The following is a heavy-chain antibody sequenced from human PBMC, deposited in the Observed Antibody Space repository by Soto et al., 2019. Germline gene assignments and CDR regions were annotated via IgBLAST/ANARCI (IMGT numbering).Heavy chain of an antibody. CDR2: IIPISDTT. V-gene: IGHV1-69*01. Sequence: QVQLVQSGAEVKKPGSSVKVSCKASGGTFSSYAISWVRQAPGQGLEWMGGIIPISDTTNYAQKFQGRVTITADESTSTAYMELSSLRSEDTAVYYCARSQGSSTSLEIYYYYYSGMDVWGKGTTVTVSS. D-gene: IGHD2-2*01. CDR3: ARSQGSSTSLEIYYYYYSGMDV. CDR1: GGTFSSYA. J-gene: IGHJ6*04.